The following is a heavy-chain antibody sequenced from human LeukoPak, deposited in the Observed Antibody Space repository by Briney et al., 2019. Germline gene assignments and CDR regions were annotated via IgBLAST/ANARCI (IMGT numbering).Heavy chain of an antibody. Sequence: SQTLSLSCNVSGGSISNYYWTWIRQPAGKGLEWIGRIHTSGNSDYNPSLKSRVTMSVDTSKNQFSLKLRSVTAADTAVYYCAREGSATARPFVSNDYWGQGTLVTVSS. V-gene: IGHV4-4*07. CDR1: GGSISNYY. D-gene: IGHD6-6*01. CDR3: AREGSATARPFVSNDY. CDR2: IHTSGNS. J-gene: IGHJ4*02.